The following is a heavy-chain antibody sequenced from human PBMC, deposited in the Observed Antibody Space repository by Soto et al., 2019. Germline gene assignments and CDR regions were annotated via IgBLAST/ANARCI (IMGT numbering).Heavy chain of an antibody. J-gene: IGHJ4*02. CDR1: GFTFSSYG. Sequence: GGSLRLSCAASGFTFSSYGMHWVRQAPGKGLEWVAVIPYDGSNKYYADSVKGRFTISRDNSKNTLYLQMNSLRAEDTAVYYCAKDLNQNYYDSTGYYPNWGQGTLVTVSS. CDR3: AKDLNQNYYDSTGYYPN. V-gene: IGHV3-30*18. D-gene: IGHD3-22*01. CDR2: IPYDGSNK.